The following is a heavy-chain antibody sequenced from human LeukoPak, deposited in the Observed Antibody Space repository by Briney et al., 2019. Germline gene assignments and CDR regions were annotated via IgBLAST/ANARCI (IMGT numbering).Heavy chain of an antibody. J-gene: IGHJ3*02. D-gene: IGHD1-26*01. Sequence: GGSLRLSCAASGFTFSSYAMHWVRQAPGKGLEWVAVISYDGSNKYYADSVKGRFTISRDNSKNTLYLQMNSLRAEDTAVYYCARFQGGGSYTTYAFDIWGQGTMVTVSS. V-gene: IGHV3-30*04. CDR2: ISYDGSNK. CDR3: ARFQGGGSYTTYAFDI. CDR1: GFTFSSYA.